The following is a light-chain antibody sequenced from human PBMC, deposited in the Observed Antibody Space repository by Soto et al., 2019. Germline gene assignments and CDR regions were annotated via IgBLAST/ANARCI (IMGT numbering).Light chain of an antibody. CDR3: ATWDDSLSAVV. CDR1: SSNIGSNY. CDR2: SHN. Sequence: QSVLTQPPSASGTPGQRVTISCSGSSSNIGSNYVYWYQQLPETAPKLLVDSHNQRPSGVPERFSGSKSGTSASLAISGLRSEDEADYYCATWDDSLSAVVFGGGTKVTVL. J-gene: IGLJ2*01. V-gene: IGLV1-47*02.